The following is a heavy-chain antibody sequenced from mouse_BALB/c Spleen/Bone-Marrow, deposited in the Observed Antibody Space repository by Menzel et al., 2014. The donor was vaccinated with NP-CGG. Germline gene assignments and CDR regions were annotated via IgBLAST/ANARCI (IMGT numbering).Heavy chain of an antibody. J-gene: IGHJ3*01. Sequence: VQLQESGGGLVQSGVSLKLSCAASGFSFNSYGMSWVRQTPEKRLEWVATISGGGSSTFYPDSVKGRLTISRDNDKNNLYLQLSSLSSEDTALYYCARHAYYDQAEFAFVYWGQGTLVTVSA. CDR3: ARHAYYDQAEFAFVY. V-gene: IGHV5-9-2*01. D-gene: IGHD2-4*01. CDR1: GFSFNSYG. CDR2: ISGGGSST.